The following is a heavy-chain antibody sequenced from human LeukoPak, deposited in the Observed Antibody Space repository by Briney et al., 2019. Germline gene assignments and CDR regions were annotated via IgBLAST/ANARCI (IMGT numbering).Heavy chain of an antibody. CDR1: GFTFDDYG. D-gene: IGHD3-10*01. J-gene: IGHJ4*02. Sequence: PGGSLRLSCAASGFTFDDYGMSWVRQAPGKGLEWVSGINWNGGSTGYADSVKGRFTISRDNSKNTLYLQMNSLRAEDTAVYYCAKDRRAGSYDYWGQGTLVTVSS. CDR2: INWNGGST. V-gene: IGHV3-20*04. CDR3: AKDRRAGSYDY.